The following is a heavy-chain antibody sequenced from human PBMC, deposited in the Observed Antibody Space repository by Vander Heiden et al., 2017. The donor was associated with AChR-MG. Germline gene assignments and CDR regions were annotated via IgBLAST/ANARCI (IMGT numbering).Heavy chain of an antibody. V-gene: IGHV3-23*01. J-gene: IGHJ5*02. CDR1: GFTFSRYA. D-gene: IGHD2-2*01. CDR3: AKDVVPADP. CDR2: ISGSGGST. Sequence: EVQLLESGGGLVQPGGSLSLSCAASGFTFSRYAMSWVRQAPGKGLEWVSAISGSGGSTDDADSVKGRFTISIDNSKNTLYIKMNSLRAEDTGGYYCAKDVVPADPWVHGRLVTDSS.